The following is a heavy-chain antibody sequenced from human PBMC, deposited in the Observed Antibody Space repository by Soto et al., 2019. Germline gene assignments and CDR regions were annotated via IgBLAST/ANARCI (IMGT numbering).Heavy chain of an antibody. CDR2: IGGYKGNT. D-gene: IGHD6-6*01. Sequence: ASVKVSCKASGYTFTNYGVSWVRQAPGQGLEWMGWIGGYKGNTNYAQKLQGRVTLTTDTSTSTAYMELRSLRSDDTAVYFCVRSSIEPRIFMYPFDYWGLGTLVTVSS. J-gene: IGHJ4*02. CDR1: GYTFTNYG. CDR3: VRSSIEPRIFMYPFDY. V-gene: IGHV1-18*01.